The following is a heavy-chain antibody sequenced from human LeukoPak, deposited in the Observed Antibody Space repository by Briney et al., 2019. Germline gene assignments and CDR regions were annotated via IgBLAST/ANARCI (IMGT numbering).Heavy chain of an antibody. V-gene: IGHV3-9*03. Sequence: GTSLRLSCAASGFTFDDYAMHWVRQAPGKGLELVSGISWNSGSIGYADSVKGRFTISRDNAKNSLYLQMNSLRAEDMALYYCPKSNRGYYDNFDYWGQGTMVTVSS. CDR3: PKSNRGYYDNFDY. CDR2: ISWNSGSI. CDR1: GFTFDDYA. J-gene: IGHJ4*02. D-gene: IGHD3-22*01.